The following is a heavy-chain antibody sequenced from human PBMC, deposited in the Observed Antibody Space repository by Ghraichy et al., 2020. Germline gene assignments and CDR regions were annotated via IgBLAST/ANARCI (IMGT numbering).Heavy chain of an antibody. J-gene: IGHJ4*02. CDR1: GFTFSSYA. CDR3: ATDIFGVVIRVLYYFDY. Sequence: GGSLRLSCAASGFTFSSYAMSWVRQAPGKGLEWVSAISGSGGSTYYADSVKGRFTISRDNSKNTLYLQMNSLRAEDTAVYYCATDIFGVVIRVLYYFDYWGQGTLVTVSS. V-gene: IGHV3-23*01. D-gene: IGHD3-3*01. CDR2: ISGSGGST.